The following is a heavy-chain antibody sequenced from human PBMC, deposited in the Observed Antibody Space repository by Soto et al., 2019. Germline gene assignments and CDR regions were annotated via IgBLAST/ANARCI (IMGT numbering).Heavy chain of an antibody. Sequence: SVKVSCKASGGTFSSYAISWVRQAPGQGLEWMGGIIPIFGTANYAQKFQGRVTITADKYTRTAYMELSSLRSEDTAVYYCARPQNSGWSDYNWLDPWGQGTPVSVSS. D-gene: IGHD6-19*01. J-gene: IGHJ5*02. CDR3: ARPQNSGWSDYNWLDP. CDR1: GGTFSSYA. V-gene: IGHV1-69*06. CDR2: IIPIFGTA.